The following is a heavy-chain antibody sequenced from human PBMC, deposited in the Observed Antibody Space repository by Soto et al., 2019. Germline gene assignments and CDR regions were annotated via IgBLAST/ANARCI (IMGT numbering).Heavy chain of an antibody. CDR3: AVTMVRGMGVSYFDY. CDR1: GFTFSSYG. D-gene: IGHD3-10*01. Sequence: GGSLRLSCAASGFTFSSYGMHWVRQAPGKGLEWVAVIWYDGSNKYYADSVKGRFTISRDNSKNTLYLQMNSLRAEDTAVYYCAVTMVRGMGVSYFDYWGQGTLVTVSS. CDR2: IWYDGSNK. J-gene: IGHJ4*02. V-gene: IGHV3-33*01.